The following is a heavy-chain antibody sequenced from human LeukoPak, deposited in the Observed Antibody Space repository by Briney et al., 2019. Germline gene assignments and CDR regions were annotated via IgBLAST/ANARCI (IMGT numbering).Heavy chain of an antibody. D-gene: IGHD3-22*01. V-gene: IGHV3-53*01. CDR1: GFTVSSNY. CDR2: IYSGGDT. Sequence: PGGSLRLSCAASGFTVSSNYMSWVRQAPGKGLEWVSVIYSGGDTYYADSVKGRFTISRDNSKNTLFLQMNSLGAEDTAVYYCARESSSTYYLDAFDMWGQGTMVTVSS. CDR3: ARESSSTYYLDAFDM. J-gene: IGHJ3*02.